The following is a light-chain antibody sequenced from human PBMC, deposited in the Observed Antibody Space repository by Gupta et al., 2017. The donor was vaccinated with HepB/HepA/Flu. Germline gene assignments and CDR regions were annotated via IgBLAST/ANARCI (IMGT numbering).Light chain of an antibody. V-gene: IGKV1-5*03. CDR2: KAS. CDR1: QSISSW. CDR3: QQYLNFPLT. J-gene: IGKJ4*01. Sequence: DIQMTQSPSTLSASVGDRVTITCRASQSISSWLDWYQQKPGKAPKFLIYKASKLESGVPSRFSGSGSGTEFTLTISGLQPDDFAIYYCQQYLNFPLTFGRGTKVEIK.